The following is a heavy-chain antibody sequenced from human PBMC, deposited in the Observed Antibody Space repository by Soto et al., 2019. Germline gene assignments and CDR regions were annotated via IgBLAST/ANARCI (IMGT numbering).Heavy chain of an antibody. D-gene: IGHD3-22*01. J-gene: IGHJ3*02. CDR3: ARGVSYYYDCSGYYFDVVWPHDAFDI. CDR1: GGTFSSYA. Sequence: SVKVSCKASGGTFSSYAISWVRQAPGQGLEWMGGIIPIFGTANYAQKFQGRVTITADESTSTAYMELSSLRSEDTAVYYCARGVSYYYDCSGYYFDVVWPHDAFDIWGQGTMVTVS. CDR2: IIPIFGTA. V-gene: IGHV1-69*13.